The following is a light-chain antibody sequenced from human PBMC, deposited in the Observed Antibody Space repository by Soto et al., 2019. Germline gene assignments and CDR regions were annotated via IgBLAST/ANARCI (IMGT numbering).Light chain of an antibody. J-gene: IGKJ2*01. CDR2: SAA. CDR3: HQFYNSPFT. Sequence: ALRMTQSPSSLSASTGDRVTITCRASQDISTYVAWYQQEPGKAPKLLIYSAAILQDGVPARFSGRGSGTDFTLTISQLQSGDFATYYCHQFYNSPFTFGQGTKLEI. V-gene: IGKV1-8*01. CDR1: QDISTY.